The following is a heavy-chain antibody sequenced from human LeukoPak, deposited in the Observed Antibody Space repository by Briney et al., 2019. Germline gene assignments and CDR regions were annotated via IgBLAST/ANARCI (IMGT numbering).Heavy chain of an antibody. Sequence: PGGSLRLSCTASGFTFTNYWMSWVRQAPGKGLEGVANIKQDENERHYVDSVRGRFTISRDNAKNSVFLQMNSLRAEDTAVYYCARDGYKDRYFDYWGQGTLVTVSA. CDR3: ARDGYKDRYFDY. J-gene: IGHJ4*02. V-gene: IGHV3-7*01. D-gene: IGHD5-24*01. CDR1: GFTFTNYW. CDR2: IKQDENER.